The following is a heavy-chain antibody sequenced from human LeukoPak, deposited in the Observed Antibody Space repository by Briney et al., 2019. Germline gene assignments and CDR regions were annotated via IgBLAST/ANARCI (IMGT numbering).Heavy chain of an antibody. D-gene: IGHD6-19*01. CDR2: ISSTGGST. CDR1: GFTFSSYA. Sequence: GGSLRLSCAAAGFTFSSYAMSWVRQAPGKGLEWVSGISSTGGSTYYADSVKGRFTISRDNSKNTLYLHMNSLTAEDTAVYYCARGYSSLDPWGQGTLVTVSS. V-gene: IGHV3-23*01. J-gene: IGHJ5*02. CDR3: ARGYSSLDP.